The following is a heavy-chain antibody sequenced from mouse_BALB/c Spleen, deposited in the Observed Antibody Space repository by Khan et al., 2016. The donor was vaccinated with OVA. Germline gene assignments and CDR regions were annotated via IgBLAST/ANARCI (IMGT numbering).Heavy chain of an antibody. CDR1: GFSLSTSGMG. CDR2: IYWDDEK. CDR3: ARNLYADSPWFAY. D-gene: IGHD2-13*01. V-gene: IGHV8-12*01. J-gene: IGHJ3*01. Sequence: QVTLKESGPGILQSSQTLSLTCSFSGFSLSTSGMGVSWIRQPSGKGLEWLAHIYWDDEKRYNPSLKSRLTISTDTSRKQVFLRITKVDTAYTATYYCARNLYADSPWFAYWGQGTLVTVSS.